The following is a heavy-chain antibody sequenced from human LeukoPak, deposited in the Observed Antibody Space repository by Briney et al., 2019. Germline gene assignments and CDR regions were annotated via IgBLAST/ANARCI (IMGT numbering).Heavy chain of an antibody. J-gene: IGHJ4*02. CDR1: GYSFTSYW. CDR3: AWVPGGRDGYNFVDY. V-gene: IGHV5-51*01. D-gene: IGHD5-24*01. Sequence: GESLKISCKGSGYSFTSYWIGWVRQMPGKGLEWMGIIYPGDSDTRYSPSFQGQVTISADKSISTAYLQWNSLKASDTAMYYCAWVPGGRDGYNFVDYWGQGTLVTVSS. CDR2: IYPGDSDT.